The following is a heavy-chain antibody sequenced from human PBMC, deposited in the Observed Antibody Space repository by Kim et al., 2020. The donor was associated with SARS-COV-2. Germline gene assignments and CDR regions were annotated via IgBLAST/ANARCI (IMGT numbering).Heavy chain of an antibody. J-gene: IGHJ4*02. D-gene: IGHD2-21*02. CDR3: AKAYCGGDCYSVDY. V-gene: IGHV3-30*02. Sequence: ADSVKCRFTISRDNSKNTLYLQMNSLRAEDTAVYYCAKAYCGGDCYSVDYWGQGTLVTVSS.